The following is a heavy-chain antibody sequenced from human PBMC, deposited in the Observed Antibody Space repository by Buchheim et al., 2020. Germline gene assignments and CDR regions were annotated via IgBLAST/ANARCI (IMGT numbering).Heavy chain of an antibody. J-gene: IGHJ5*02. CDR1: GFTFSGYA. Sequence: EVQLLESGGALVQPRGSLRLSCEASGFTFSGYAMSWVRQAPGKGLQWASSISASGISTYYAESVKGRFTISRDNSKNTLVLQMNSLRVEDTAVYYCAKDYGDFVVGWFDPWGQGTL. CDR3: AKDYGDFVVGWFDP. CDR2: ISASGIST. V-gene: IGHV3-23*01. D-gene: IGHD2-21*01.